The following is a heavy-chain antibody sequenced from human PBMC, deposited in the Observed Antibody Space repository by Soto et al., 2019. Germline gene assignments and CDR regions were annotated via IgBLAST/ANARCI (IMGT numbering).Heavy chain of an antibody. D-gene: IGHD3-9*01. CDR1: CYTFTSYG. J-gene: IGHJ5*02. Sequence: QVQLVQSGAEVKKPGASVKVSCKASCYTFTSYGISWVRQAPGQGLEWMGWISAYNGNTNYAQKLQGRVTMTTDTSTSTAYMELRSLRSDDTAVYYCARDGADFDWLSNNWFDPWGQGTLVTVSS. CDR2: ISAYNGNT. V-gene: IGHV1-18*04. CDR3: ARDGADFDWLSNNWFDP.